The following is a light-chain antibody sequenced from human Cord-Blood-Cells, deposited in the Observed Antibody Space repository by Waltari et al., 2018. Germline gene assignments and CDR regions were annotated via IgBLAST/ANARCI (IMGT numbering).Light chain of an antibody. Sequence: DIQMTQSPSSLSASVGDRVTITCRASQSISSYLNWYQQKPGKAPKLLIYAASSLQSGVPSRFSGSGSGTDFTLTISSLQPEDFATYYCQQRYSTPYCFDQGTKLEIQ. CDR2: AAS. V-gene: IGKV1-39*01. J-gene: IGKJ2*03. CDR3: QQRYSTPYC. CDR1: QSISSY.